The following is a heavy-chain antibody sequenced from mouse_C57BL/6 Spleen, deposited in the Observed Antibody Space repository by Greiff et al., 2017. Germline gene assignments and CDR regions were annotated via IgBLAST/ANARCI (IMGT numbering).Heavy chain of an antibody. CDR2: INPNNGGT. CDR3: ARSSSKSFDYLDY. D-gene: IGHD1-1*01. CDR1: GYPFTDYN. J-gene: IGHJ2*01. V-gene: IGHV1-18*01. Sequence: EVQLQQSGPELVKPGASVTIPCKASGYPFTDYNMDWVKQSHGKSLEWIGDINPNNGGTIYNQKFKGKATLTVDKSSSTAYMELRSLTSEDTAVYYCARSSSKSFDYLDYWGQGTTLTVSS.